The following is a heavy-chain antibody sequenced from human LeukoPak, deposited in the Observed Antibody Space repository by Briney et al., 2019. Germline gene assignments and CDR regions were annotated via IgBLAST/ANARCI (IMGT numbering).Heavy chain of an antibody. J-gene: IGHJ3*02. CDR1: GYTFTGYY. CDR2: INPNSGGT. V-gene: IGHV1-2*02. D-gene: IGHD3-3*01. CDR3: ARVGDFWSGYYRNGAFDI. Sequence: ASVKVSCKASGYTFTGYYMHWVRQAPGQGLEWMGWINPNSGGTNYAQKFQGRVTMTRNTSISTAYMELSSLRSEDTAVYYCARVGDFWSGYYRNGAFDIWGQGTMVTVSS.